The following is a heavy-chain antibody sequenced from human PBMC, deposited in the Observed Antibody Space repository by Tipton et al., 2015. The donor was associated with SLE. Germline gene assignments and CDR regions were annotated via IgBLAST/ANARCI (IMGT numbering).Heavy chain of an antibody. D-gene: IGHD3-9*01. CDR3: VSSGYPLGTFES. J-gene: IGHJ3*02. CDR2: IYSGGST. V-gene: IGHV4-59*03. CDR1: GGSISSHY. Sequence: TLSLTCTVSGGSISSHYWSWIRQPPGKTLEWIGYIYSGGSTNYNPSLKSRVTLAVDTSKNQFSLKLSVVTAADTAVYYCVSSGYPLGTFESWGQGTMVTVSS.